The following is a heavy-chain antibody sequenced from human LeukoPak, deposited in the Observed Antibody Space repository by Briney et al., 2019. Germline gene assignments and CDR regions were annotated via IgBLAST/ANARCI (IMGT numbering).Heavy chain of an antibody. CDR1: GYSFTNYW. D-gene: IGHD6-6*01. CDR3: ARLRYKAARARGNFDY. V-gene: IGHV5-51*01. Sequence: GESLKISCKGSGYSFTNYWIGWVRQMPGKGLEWMGIIYPGDSDTRYSPSFQGQVTISADKSISTAYLQWSSLKASDTAMYYCARLRYKAARARGNFDYWGQGTLVTVSS. CDR2: IYPGDSDT. J-gene: IGHJ4*02.